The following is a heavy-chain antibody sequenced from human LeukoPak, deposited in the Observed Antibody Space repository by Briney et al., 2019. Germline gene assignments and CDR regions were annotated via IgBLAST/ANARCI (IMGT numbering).Heavy chain of an antibody. J-gene: IGHJ4*02. CDR3: AKPRSPFIAVAGYYFDY. CDR2: IYYTET. V-gene: IGHV4-59*02. CDR1: GGSVSNYY. Sequence: SETLSLTCTVSGGSVSNYYWSWIRQSPGKGLEWIGYIYYTETSYNPPLKSRVTISADTSKNQFSLKLYSVTAADTAVYYCAKPRSPFIAVAGYYFDYWGQGTLVTVSS. D-gene: IGHD6-19*01.